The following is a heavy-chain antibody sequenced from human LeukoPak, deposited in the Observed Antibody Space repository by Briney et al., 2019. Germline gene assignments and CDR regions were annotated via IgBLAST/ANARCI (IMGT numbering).Heavy chain of an antibody. J-gene: IGHJ4*02. CDR2: INPSGGST. V-gene: IGHV1-46*01. D-gene: IGHD6-19*01. Sequence: ASVKVSCKASGYTFTSYYMHWVRRAPGQGLEWMGIINPSGGSTGYAQKFQGRVTMTRDTSTSTVYMELSSLRSEDTAVYYCARETRRYSSGWYSEDYWGQGTLVTVSS. CDR3: ARETRRYSSGWYSEDY. CDR1: GYTFTSYY.